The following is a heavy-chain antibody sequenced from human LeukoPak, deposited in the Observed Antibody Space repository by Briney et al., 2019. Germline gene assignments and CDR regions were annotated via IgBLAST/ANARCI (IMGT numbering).Heavy chain of an antibody. V-gene: IGHV4-34*01. CDR3: ARDLGLKFPFDY. J-gene: IGHJ4*02. CDR1: GGSFSGYY. Sequence: PSETLSLTCAVYGGSFSGYYWSWIRQPPGKGLEWIGEINHSGSTNYNPSLKSRVTISVDTSKNQFSLKQSSVTAADTAVYYCARDLGLKFPFDYWGQGTLVTVSS. CDR2: INHSGST.